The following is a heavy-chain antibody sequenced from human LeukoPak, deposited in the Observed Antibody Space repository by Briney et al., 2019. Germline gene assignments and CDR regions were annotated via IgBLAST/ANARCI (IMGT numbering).Heavy chain of an antibody. CDR1: GGSISSYY. V-gene: IGHV4-4*08. D-gene: IGHD3-22*01. CDR3: ARGPYSYDSSGAFDI. Sequence: SETLSLTCTVSGGSISSYYWSWLRQPPGKGLGWIGRISSSGSTNYNPSLKSRVTISVDTSKNQFSLKLSSVTAADTAVYFCARGPYSYDSSGAFDIWGQGTMVTVSS. J-gene: IGHJ3*02. CDR2: ISSSGST.